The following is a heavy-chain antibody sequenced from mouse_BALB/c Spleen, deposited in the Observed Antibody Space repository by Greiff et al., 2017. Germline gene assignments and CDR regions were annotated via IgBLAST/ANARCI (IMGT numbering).Heavy chain of an antibody. CDR3: HIYYCGSGAMDY. J-gene: IGHJ4*01. Sequence: EVQLVESGGGLVPPGGSMKLSCAASGFTFSDACMDWVRQAPEKGLEWVAGIRSEANTHATYYAESGKGRFTISRDDSKSSVYLQMNSSRAEDTSIYYCHIYYCGSGAMDYWGQGTSVTVSS. D-gene: IGHD1-1*01. CDR1: GFTFSDAC. V-gene: IGHV6-6*01. CDR2: IRSEANTHAT.